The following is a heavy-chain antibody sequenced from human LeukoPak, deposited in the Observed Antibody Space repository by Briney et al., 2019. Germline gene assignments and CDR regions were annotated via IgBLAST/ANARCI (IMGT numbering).Heavy chain of an antibody. J-gene: IGHJ5*02. Sequence: SETLSLTCTVSGGSISSSSYYWGWIRQPPGKGLEWIGSIYYSGSTYYNPSLKSRVTISVDTSKNQFSLKLSSVTAADTAVYYCARVFTEGENWFDPWGQGTLVTVSS. D-gene: IGHD1-14*01. CDR3: ARVFTEGENWFDP. CDR1: GGSISSSSYY. CDR2: IYYSGST. V-gene: IGHV4-39*01.